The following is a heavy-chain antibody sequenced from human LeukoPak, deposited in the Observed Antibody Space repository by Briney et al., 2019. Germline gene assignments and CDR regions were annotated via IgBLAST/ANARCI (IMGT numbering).Heavy chain of an antibody. V-gene: IGHV4-59*01. J-gene: IGHJ6*03. Sequence: SETLSLTCTVSGGSISSYYWSWIRQPPGKGLEWIGYIYYSGSTNYNPSLKSRVTISVDTSKNQFSLKLSSVTAADTAVYYCARDRLNYYDSSTTEYYYYYMDVWGKGTTVTVSS. CDR1: GGSISSYY. CDR2: IYYSGST. D-gene: IGHD3-22*01. CDR3: ARDRLNYYDSSTTEYYYYYMDV.